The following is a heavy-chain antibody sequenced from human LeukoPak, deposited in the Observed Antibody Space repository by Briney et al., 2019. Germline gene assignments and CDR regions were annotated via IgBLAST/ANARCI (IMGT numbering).Heavy chain of an antibody. V-gene: IGHV4-39*01. D-gene: IGHD3-10*01. CDR1: GFTFSNSW. J-gene: IGHJ4*02. CDR2: IYYSGTT. CDR3: ASYGSGSYRASDY. Sequence: GSLRLSCAASGFTFSNSWMSWIRQPPGKGLEWIGSIYYSGTTFYNPSLKSRVTISVDTSRNQFSLKLGSVTAADTAVYYCASYGSGSYRASDYWGQGTLVTVSS.